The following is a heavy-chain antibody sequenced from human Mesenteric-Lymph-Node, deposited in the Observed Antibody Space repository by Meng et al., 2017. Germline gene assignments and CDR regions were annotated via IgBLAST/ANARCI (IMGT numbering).Heavy chain of an antibody. V-gene: IGHV4-4*02. J-gene: IGHJ4*02. CDR1: GGSISSSNW. Sequence: SETLSLTCAVSGGSISSSNWWSWVRQPPGKGLEWIGEIYHSGSTNYNPSLKSRVTISVDKSKNQFSLKLSSVTATDTAVYYCAKGSKLLWFGEFLYYFDYWGQGTLVTVSS. CDR2: IYHSGST. CDR3: AKGSKLLWFGEFLYYFDY. D-gene: IGHD3-10*01.